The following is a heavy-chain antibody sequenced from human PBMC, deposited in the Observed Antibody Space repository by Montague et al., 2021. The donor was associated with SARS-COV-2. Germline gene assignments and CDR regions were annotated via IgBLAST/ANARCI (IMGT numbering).Heavy chain of an antibody. CDR3: TREGYQVLWSDYYYYGMDV. D-gene: IGHD2-2*01. Sequence: SETLSLTCAVYGGSFSGYYWSWIRQPPGKGLEWIGEINHIGSTNYNPSLKSRVTISVDTSKNQFSLKLGSVTAADTAVYYCTREGYQVLWSDYYYYGMDVWGQGTTVTVSS. J-gene: IGHJ6*02. CDR1: GGSFSGYY. V-gene: IGHV4-34*01. CDR2: INHIGST.